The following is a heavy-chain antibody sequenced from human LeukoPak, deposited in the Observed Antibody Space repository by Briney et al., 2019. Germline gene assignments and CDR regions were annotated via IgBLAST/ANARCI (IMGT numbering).Heavy chain of an antibody. CDR2: INPNSGGT. J-gene: IGHJ6*03. CDR1: GYTFTSYG. Sequence: GASVKVSCKASGYTFTSYGISWVRQAPGQGLEWMGWINPNSGGTNYAQKFQGRVTMTRDTSISTAYMELSRLRSDDTAVYYCARGYITMVRGVIIPLRYYMDVWGKGTTVTVSS. CDR3: ARGYITMVRGVIIPLRYYMDV. D-gene: IGHD3-10*01. V-gene: IGHV1-2*02.